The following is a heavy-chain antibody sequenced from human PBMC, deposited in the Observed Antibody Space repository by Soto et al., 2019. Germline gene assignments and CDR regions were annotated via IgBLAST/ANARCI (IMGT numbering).Heavy chain of an antibody. J-gene: IGHJ5*02. CDR3: ARRYCSGGSCYSWFGDWFDP. Sequence: ASVKVSCKASGYTFTSYGISWVRQAPGQGPEWMGWISAYNGNTNYAQKLQGRVTMTTDTSTSTAYMELRSLRSDDTAVYYCARRYCSGGSCYSWFGDWFDPWGQGTLVTVSS. CDR2: ISAYNGNT. D-gene: IGHD2-15*01. V-gene: IGHV1-18*01. CDR1: GYTFTSYG.